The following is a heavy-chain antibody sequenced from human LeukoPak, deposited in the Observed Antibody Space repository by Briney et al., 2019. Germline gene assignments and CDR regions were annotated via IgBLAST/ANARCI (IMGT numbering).Heavy chain of an antibody. CDR3: ARTTTVVTPWADNDH. CDR2: INTIFGTA. CDR1: GGTFSNYA. V-gene: IGHV1-69*13. Sequence: PRASVKVSCKASGGTFSNYAISWVRQAPGQGLEWMGGINTIFGTAKYAQKFQGRTADESTSTAYMELSSLRSEDTAVYYCARTTTVVTPWADNDHWGQGTLVTVSS. D-gene: IGHD4-23*01. J-gene: IGHJ4*02.